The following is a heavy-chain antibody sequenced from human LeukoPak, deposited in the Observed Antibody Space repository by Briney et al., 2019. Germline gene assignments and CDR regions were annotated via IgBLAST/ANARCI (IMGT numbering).Heavy chain of an antibody. J-gene: IGHJ6*02. Sequence: SVKVSCKASGGTFSSYAISWVRQAPGQGLEWMGGIIPILNITNYAQKFQGRVTITADKSTRTAYMELSSLRSEDTAVYYCARDPRGVAAYYYYGMDVWGQGITVTVSS. CDR3: ARDPRGVAAYYYYGMDV. CDR2: IIPILNIT. CDR1: GGTFSSYA. D-gene: IGHD6-13*01. V-gene: IGHV1-69*04.